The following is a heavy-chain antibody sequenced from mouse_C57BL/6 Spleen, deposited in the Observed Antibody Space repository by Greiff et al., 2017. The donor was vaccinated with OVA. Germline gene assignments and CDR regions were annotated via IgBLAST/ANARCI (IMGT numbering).Heavy chain of an antibody. CDR2: INPNNGGT. D-gene: IGHD2-3*01. V-gene: IGHV1-18*01. Sequence: EVQLQQSGPELVKPGASVKIPCKASGYTFTDYNMDWVKQSPGKSLEWIGDINPNNGGTIYNQKFKGKATLTVDKSSSTAYMELSSLTSEDTAVYYCARRENDGYYFDYWGQGTTLTVSS. CDR3: ARRENDGYYFDY. J-gene: IGHJ2*01. CDR1: GYTFTDYN.